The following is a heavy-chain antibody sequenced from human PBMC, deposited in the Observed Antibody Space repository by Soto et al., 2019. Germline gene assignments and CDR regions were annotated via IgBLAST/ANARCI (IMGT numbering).Heavy chain of an antibody. CDR3: ARISYDILTGSADYFDY. CDR1: GFSLSTSGMR. D-gene: IGHD3-9*01. V-gene: IGHV2-70*04. Sequence: SGPTLVNPTQTLTLTCTFSGFSLSTSGMRVSWIRQPPGKALEWLARIDWDDDKFYSTSLKTRLTISKDTSKNQVVLTMTNMDPVDTATYYCARISYDILTGSADYFDYWGQGTLVTVYS. J-gene: IGHJ4*02. CDR2: IDWDDDK.